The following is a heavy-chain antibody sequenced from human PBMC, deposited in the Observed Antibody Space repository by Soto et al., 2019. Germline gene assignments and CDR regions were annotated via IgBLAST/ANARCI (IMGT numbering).Heavy chain of an antibody. D-gene: IGHD3-22*01. CDR2: INPSGGST. Sequence: ASVRVSCKASGYTFTSYYMHWVRQAPRQGLEWMGIINPSGGSTSYAQKFQGRVTMTRDTSTSTVYMELSSLRSEGTAVYYCGVDSSGYYYFDYLGQGTLVTVSS. J-gene: IGHJ4*02. CDR1: GYTFTSYY. CDR3: GVDSSGYYYFDY. V-gene: IGHV1-46*01.